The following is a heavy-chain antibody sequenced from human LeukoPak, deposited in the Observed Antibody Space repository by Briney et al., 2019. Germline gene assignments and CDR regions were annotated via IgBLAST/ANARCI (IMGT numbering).Heavy chain of an antibody. D-gene: IGHD3-10*01. J-gene: IGHJ4*02. Sequence: GASVKVSCKASGYTFTSYYMHWVRQAPGQGLEWMGIINPSGGSTSYAQKFRGRVTMTRDTSTSTAYMELSRLRSDDTAVYYCARVLGVVTMVRGVYPYWGQGTLVTVSS. CDR1: GYTFTSYY. CDR3: ARVLGVVTMVRGVYPY. V-gene: IGHV1-46*01. CDR2: INPSGGST.